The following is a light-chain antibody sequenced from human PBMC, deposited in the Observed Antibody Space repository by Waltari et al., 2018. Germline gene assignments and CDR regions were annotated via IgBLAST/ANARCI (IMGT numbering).Light chain of an antibody. J-gene: IGLJ3*02. V-gene: IGLV2-14*01. CDR3: LSYTTINTWV. CDR2: EDT. Sequence: QSALTQPAPVSGSPGPSPTLSCSGTSGYLGAFTSVSWYQQFAGKAPRLLIYEDTLRPSEISDRFSGAKSGDTASLTISGLQAEDEADYFCLSYTTINTWVFGGGTKVTVL. CDR1: SGYLGAFTS.